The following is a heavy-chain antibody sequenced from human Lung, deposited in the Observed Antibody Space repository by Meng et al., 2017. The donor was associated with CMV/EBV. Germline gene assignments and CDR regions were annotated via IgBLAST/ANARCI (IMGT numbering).Heavy chain of an antibody. D-gene: IGHD2-2*01. J-gene: IGHJ5*02. CDR1: SGSYY. CDR3: AREGDCSSTSCYGGGNWFDP. CDR2: IYYSGST. V-gene: IGHV4-61*01. Sequence: SGSYYWSWIRQPPGKGLEWIGYIYYSGSTNCNPSLKSRVTISVDTSKNQFSLKLSSVTAADTAVYYCAREGDCSSTSCYGGGNWFDPWGQGTLVTVSS.